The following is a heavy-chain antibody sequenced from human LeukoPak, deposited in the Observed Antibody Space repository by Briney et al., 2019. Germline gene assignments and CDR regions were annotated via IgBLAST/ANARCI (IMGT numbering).Heavy chain of an antibody. Sequence: ASETLSLTCAVYGGSFSGYYWSWIRQPPGKGLEWIGEINHSGSTNYNPSLKSRVTISVDTSKNQFSLKLSSVTAADTAVYYCARSVWGRAFDIWGQGTMVTVSS. CDR3: ARSVWGRAFDI. V-gene: IGHV4-34*01. J-gene: IGHJ3*02. D-gene: IGHD1-14*01. CDR1: GGSFSGYY. CDR2: INHSGST.